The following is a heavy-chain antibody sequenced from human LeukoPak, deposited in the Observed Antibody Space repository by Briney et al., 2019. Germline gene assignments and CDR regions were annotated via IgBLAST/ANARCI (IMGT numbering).Heavy chain of an antibody. Sequence: PGGSLRLSCAASGFTFSTYAMSWVRQAPGKGLEWVSGISGSGDSTYYADSVKGRFTISRDNSKNTLYLQMNSLRAEDTAVYYCAKHQRDIVVVPAGVGYYMDVWGKGTTVTVS. CDR1: GFTFSTYA. CDR3: AKHQRDIVVVPAGVGYYMDV. CDR2: ISGSGDST. V-gene: IGHV3-23*01. J-gene: IGHJ6*03. D-gene: IGHD2-2*01.